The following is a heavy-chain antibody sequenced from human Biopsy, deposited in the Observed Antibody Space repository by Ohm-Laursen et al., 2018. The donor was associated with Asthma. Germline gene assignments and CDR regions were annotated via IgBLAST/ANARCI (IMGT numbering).Heavy chain of an antibody. V-gene: IGHV1-18*01. D-gene: IGHD3-10*01. CDR2: ISVYNGNT. CDR1: GYTFNSAG. Sequence: SVKVSCKSSGYTFNSAGITWVRQAPGQGLEWMGWISVYNGNTKVAQKLQDRVTMTTDTSTSTAYMELRSLRSDDTAVYFCARAVDYSHYYGIDVWGQGTTVTVS. J-gene: IGHJ6*02. CDR3: ARAVDYSHYYGIDV.